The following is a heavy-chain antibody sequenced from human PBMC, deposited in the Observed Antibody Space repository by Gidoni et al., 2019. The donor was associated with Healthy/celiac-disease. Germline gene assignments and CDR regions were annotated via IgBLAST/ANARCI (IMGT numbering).Heavy chain of an antibody. Sequence: QVQLVQAGAEVKKPGASVKVSCKAAGYTVTGYEMHWVRQAPGQGLEWMGWINPYSGGTNYAQKFQGRVTMTRDTSISTSYMELSRLRSDDTAVYYCAREGRDYAILTGYCPFDYWGQGTLVTVSS. CDR1: GYTVTGYE. D-gene: IGHD3-9*01. CDR3: AREGRDYAILTGYCPFDY. V-gene: IGHV1-2*02. J-gene: IGHJ4*02. CDR2: INPYSGGT.